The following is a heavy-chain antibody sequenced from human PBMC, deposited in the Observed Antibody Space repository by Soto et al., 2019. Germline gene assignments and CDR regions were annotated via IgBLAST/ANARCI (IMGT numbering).Heavy chain of an antibody. CDR1: GGSFSGYY. V-gene: IGHV4-34*01. CDR2: INHSGST. D-gene: IGHD3-3*01. CDR3: ARGPLYYDFWSSYYRFDY. J-gene: IGHJ4*02. Sequence: SETLSLTCAVYGGSFSGYYWSWIRQPPGKGLEWIGEINHSGSTNYNPSLKSRVTISVDTSKNQFSLKLSSVTAADTAVYYCARGPLYYDFWSSYYRFDYWGQGTLVTVSS.